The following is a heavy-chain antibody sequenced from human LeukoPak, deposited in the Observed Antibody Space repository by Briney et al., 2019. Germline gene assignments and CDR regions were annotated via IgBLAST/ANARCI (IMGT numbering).Heavy chain of an antibody. V-gene: IGHV1-58*01. J-gene: IGHJ6*02. Sequence: ASVKVSCKASGFTFTSSAVQWVRQARGQRLEWIGWIVVGSGNTNYAQKFQERVTITRDMSTSTAYMELSSLRSEDTAVYYCAAGTQWGLNYYYYGMDVWGQGTTVTVSS. CDR3: AAGTQWGLNYYYYGMDV. CDR1: GFTFTSSA. CDR2: IVVGSGNT. D-gene: IGHD1-26*01.